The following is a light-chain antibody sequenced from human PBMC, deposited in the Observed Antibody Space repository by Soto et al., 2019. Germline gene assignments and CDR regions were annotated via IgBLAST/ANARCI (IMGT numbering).Light chain of an antibody. CDR3: VAWDDSLRCAI. Sequence: QSLLTQPPSASGTPGQSVIISCSGSSSNIGNNLVYWYQQVPGMAPKLLIYANSQRPSGVPDRFSGSKSGTSASLAISGLRSEEEADYYCVAWDDSLRCAIFGGGTQLTVL. J-gene: IGLJ7*01. CDR2: ANS. V-gene: IGLV1-47*01. CDR1: SSNIGNNL.